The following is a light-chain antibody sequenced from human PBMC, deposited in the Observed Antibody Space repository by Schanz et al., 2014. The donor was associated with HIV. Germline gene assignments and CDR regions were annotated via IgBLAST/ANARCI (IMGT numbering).Light chain of an antibody. Sequence: QPVLTQPPSASGTPGQSVTISCSGSSSNIGSNAVHWYQQPPGTAPQLLIYSDNQRPSGVPDRFSGSGSGTSASLAISGLQSEDEADYYCAGWDDSLNVWVFGGGTKLTVL. CDR2: SDN. J-gene: IGLJ3*02. CDR3: AGWDDSLNVWV. CDR1: SSNIGSNA. V-gene: IGLV1-44*01.